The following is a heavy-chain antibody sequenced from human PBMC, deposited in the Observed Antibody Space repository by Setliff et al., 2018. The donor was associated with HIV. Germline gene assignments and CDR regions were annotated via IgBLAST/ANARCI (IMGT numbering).Heavy chain of an antibody. Sequence: SVKVSCKASGYIFTTYSIHWVRQAPGQRLEWMGGIIPIFGTANYAQKLQGRVTITADESTSTAYMELSSLRSEDTAVYYCARDETWGSLYYGLDVWGQGTTVTVSS. CDR2: IIPIFGTA. D-gene: IGHD7-27*01. CDR1: GYIFTTYS. V-gene: IGHV1-69*13. CDR3: ARDETWGSLYYGLDV. J-gene: IGHJ6*02.